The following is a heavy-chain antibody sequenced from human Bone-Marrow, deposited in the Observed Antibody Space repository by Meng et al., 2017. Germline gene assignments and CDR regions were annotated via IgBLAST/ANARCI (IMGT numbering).Heavy chain of an antibody. CDR3: ARGKYYYDSSGYYEPLDAFDI. CDR2: ISSSSSYI. Sequence: GESLKISCAASGFTFSSYSMNWVRQAPGKGLEWVSSISSSSSYIYYADSVKGRFTISRDNAKNSLYLQMNSLRAEDTAVYYCARGKYYYDSSGYYEPLDAFDIWGQGTMVTVSS. J-gene: IGHJ3*02. CDR1: GFTFSSYS. V-gene: IGHV3-21*01. D-gene: IGHD3-22*01.